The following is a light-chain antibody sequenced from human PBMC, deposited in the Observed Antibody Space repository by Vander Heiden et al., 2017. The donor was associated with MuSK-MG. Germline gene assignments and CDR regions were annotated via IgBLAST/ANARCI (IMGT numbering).Light chain of an antibody. V-gene: IGKV4-1*01. Sequence: DIVMTQSPVSLTVSLGERATINCKSSQTLSCTSNSKNYLAWYQQKPGQPPKLLINWASTRESGVPDRFSGSGSGTDFTLTISSLQAEDVAVYYCQQYCSIPPYTFGQGTRLEIK. J-gene: IGKJ2*01. CDR2: WAS. CDR3: QQYCSIPPYT. CDR1: QTLSCTSNSKNY.